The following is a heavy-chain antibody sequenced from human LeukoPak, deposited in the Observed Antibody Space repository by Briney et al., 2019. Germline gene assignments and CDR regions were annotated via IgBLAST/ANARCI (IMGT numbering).Heavy chain of an antibody. V-gene: IGHV1-2*02. CDR1: GYSLTDYY. J-gene: IGHJ5*02. D-gene: IGHD5-12*01. CDR3: ARRALFGDSGYDYNWFDP. CDR2: INPNTGDT. Sequence: ASVKVSCKASGYSLTDYYMHWVRQAPGQGLEWMGWINPNTGDTTYAQKFQGRVTMTRDTSISRAYMELSRLRSDDTAVYYCARRALFGDSGYDYNWFDPWGQGTLVTVSS.